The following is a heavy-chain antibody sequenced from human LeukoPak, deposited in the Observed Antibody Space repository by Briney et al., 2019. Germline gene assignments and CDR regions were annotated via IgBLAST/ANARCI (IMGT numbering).Heavy chain of an antibody. J-gene: IGHJ6*04. Sequence: GESLKTSCKGSGYSFTSYWIGWVRQLPGKGLEWRGIIYPGDSDNRYSPSFQGQVTISADKSISTAYLQWSSLKASDTAMYYCARHGGGIVVVPAAKGGMDVWGKGTTVTVSS. V-gene: IGHV5-51*01. D-gene: IGHD2-2*01. CDR1: GYSFTSYW. CDR2: IYPGDSDN. CDR3: ARHGGGIVVVPAAKGGMDV.